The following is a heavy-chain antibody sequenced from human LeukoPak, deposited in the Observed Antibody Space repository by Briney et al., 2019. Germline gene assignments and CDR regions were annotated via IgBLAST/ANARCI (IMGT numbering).Heavy chain of an antibody. CDR2: INHSGST. V-gene: IGHV4-34*01. CDR3: ARHGTMVRGSFDY. D-gene: IGHD3-10*01. Sequence: SETLSLTCAVYGGSFSGYYWSWIRQPPGKGLEWIGEINHSGSTNYNPSLKSRVTISVDTSKNQFSLKLSSVTAADTAVYYRARHGTMVRGSFDYWGQGTLVTVSS. J-gene: IGHJ4*02. CDR1: GGSFSGYY.